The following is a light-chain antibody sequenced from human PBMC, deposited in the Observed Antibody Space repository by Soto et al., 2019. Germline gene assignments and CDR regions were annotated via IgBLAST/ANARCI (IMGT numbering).Light chain of an antibody. CDR2: GAS. CDR3: QQYCSSPPRT. Sequence: EIVLTQSPGTLSLSPGERATLSCRASQSVSSRCLAWYQQKAGQAPRLLIYGASSTATGIPDRFSGSGCGTDFTLTISRLEPEDFAVYYCQQYCSSPPRTFGQGTKLEIK. V-gene: IGKV3-20*01. J-gene: IGKJ2*01. CDR1: QSVSSRC.